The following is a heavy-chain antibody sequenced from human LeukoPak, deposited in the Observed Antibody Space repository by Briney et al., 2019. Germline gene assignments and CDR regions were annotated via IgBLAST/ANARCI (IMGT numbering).Heavy chain of an antibody. J-gene: IGHJ4*02. CDR1: GFTLSDYY. Sequence: GGSLRLSCAVSGFTLSDYYMSWIRQAPGKGLEWVSYSSSSGTTIYYADSVKGRFAISRDNAKNSLYLQMNSLRAEDTAVYYCARRRDFIDYWGQGILVTVSS. D-gene: IGHD3/OR15-3a*01. CDR3: ARRRDFIDY. CDR2: SSSSGTTI. V-gene: IGHV3-11*01.